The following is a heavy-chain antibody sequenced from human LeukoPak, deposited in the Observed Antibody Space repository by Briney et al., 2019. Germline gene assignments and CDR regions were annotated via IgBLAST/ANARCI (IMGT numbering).Heavy chain of an antibody. V-gene: IGHV3-9*01. D-gene: IGHD2-2*01. Sequence: GGSLRLSCAASGFTFDDYAMHWVRHAPGKGLEWVSGISWNSGSIGYADSVKGRFTISRDNAKNSLYLQMNSLRAEDTALYYCAKGGAVVVPAALDYWGQGTLVTVSS. CDR3: AKGGAVVVPAALDY. CDR2: ISWNSGSI. J-gene: IGHJ4*02. CDR1: GFTFDDYA.